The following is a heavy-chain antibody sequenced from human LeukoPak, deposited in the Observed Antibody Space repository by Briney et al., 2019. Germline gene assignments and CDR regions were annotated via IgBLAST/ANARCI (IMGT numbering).Heavy chain of an antibody. J-gene: IGHJ6*02. CDR3: ARDITMVRGVIGHGMDV. CDR2: INHSGST. CDR1: GGSFSGYY. D-gene: IGHD3-10*01. V-gene: IGHV4-34*01. Sequence: PSETLSLTCAVYGGSFSGYYWSWIRQPPGKGLEWIGEINHSGSTNYNPSLKSRVTISVDTSKNQFSLKLSSVTAADTAVYHCARDITMVRGVIGHGMDVWGQGTTVTVSS.